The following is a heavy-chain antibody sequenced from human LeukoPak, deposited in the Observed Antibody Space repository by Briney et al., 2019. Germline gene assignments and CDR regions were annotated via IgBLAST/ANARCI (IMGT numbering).Heavy chain of an antibody. CDR2: INPSTGDT. Sequence: ASVKVSCKASGYRFTDSYMLWVRQAPGQGFEWMGWINPSTGDTKYAKMFQGRVTLTTGASINTAYMELSGLRPADTAVYFCVSAYDQWGQGTLVTVSS. CDR1: GYRFTDSY. J-gene: IGHJ5*02. V-gene: IGHV1-2*02. CDR3: VSAYDQ.